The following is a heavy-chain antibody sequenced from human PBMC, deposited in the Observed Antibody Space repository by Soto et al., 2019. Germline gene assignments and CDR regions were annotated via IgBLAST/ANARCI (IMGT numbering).Heavy chain of an antibody. J-gene: IGHJ6*03. D-gene: IGHD2-2*01. CDR3: ARGFGTYCSSNSCRPGLRYYYYMDV. CDR1: GGSFSGYY. CDR2: INHSGST. V-gene: IGHV4-34*01. Sequence: SETLSLTCAVYGGSFSGYYWSWIRQPPGKGLEWIGEINHSGSTNYNPSLKSRVTISVDTSKNQFSLKLSSVTAADTAVYYCARGFGTYCSSNSCRPGLRYYYYMDVWGKGTTVTVSS.